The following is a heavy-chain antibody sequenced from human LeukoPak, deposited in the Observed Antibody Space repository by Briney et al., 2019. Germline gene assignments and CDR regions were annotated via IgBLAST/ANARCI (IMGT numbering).Heavy chain of an antibody. J-gene: IGHJ2*01. CDR3: AREYYDILTGYYHYWYFDL. Sequence: ASVKVSCKASGGTFSSYAISWVRQAPGQGLEWMGWINPNSGGTNYARKFQGRVTMTRDTSISTAYMELSRLRSDDTAVYYCAREYYDILTGYYHYWYFDLWGRGTLVTVSS. V-gene: IGHV1-2*02. D-gene: IGHD3-9*01. CDR2: INPNSGGT. CDR1: GGTFSSYA.